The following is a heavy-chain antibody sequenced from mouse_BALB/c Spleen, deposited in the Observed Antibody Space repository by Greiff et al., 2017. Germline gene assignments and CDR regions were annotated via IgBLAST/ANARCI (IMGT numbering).Heavy chain of an antibody. V-gene: IGHV5-6-4*01. CDR2: ISSGGSYT. Sequence: EVKLVESGGGLVKPGGSLKLSCAASGFTFSSYTMSWVRQTPEKRLEWVATISSGGSYTYYPDSVKGRFTISRDNAKNTLYLQMSSLKSEDTAMYYCTRDRPYGNCYFDYWGQGTTLTVSA. D-gene: IGHD2-1*01. J-gene: IGHJ2*01. CDR1: GFTFSSYT. CDR3: TRDRPYGNCYFDY.